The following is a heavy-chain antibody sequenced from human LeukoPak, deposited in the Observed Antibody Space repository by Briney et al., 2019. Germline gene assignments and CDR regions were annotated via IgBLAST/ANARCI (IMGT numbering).Heavy chain of an antibody. D-gene: IGHD6-19*01. CDR1: GFIFSNAW. CDR3: ATDAAVAPYYFNY. J-gene: IGHJ4*02. V-gene: IGHV3-15*01. CDR2: IRRETEGGKT. Sequence: GGSLRLSCVASGFIFSNAWISWVRQAPGKGLEWVGRIRRETEGGKTDYAAPLKGRFTISREDSKNTLHLQMNSLKIGDTAGYYCATDAAVAPYYFNYWGQGTLVSVSS.